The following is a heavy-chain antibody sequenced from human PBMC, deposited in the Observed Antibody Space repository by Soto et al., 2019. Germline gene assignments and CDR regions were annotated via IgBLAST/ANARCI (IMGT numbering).Heavy chain of an antibody. J-gene: IGHJ4*02. CDR2: ISHSGSR. V-gene: IGHV4-34*02. D-gene: IGHD6-19*01. CDR1: GGSFSGYF. Sequence: QVQLQQWGAGLLKASETLSLTCVVSGGSFSGYFWTWIRQSPGRGLEWIGEISHSGSRNYNPAFQSRVIISVDSSKNHVSLTLSSGTAADSATYFCARGLAYDRPITVAEPFDSWGQGTLVTVSS. CDR3: ARGLAYDRPITVAEPFDS.